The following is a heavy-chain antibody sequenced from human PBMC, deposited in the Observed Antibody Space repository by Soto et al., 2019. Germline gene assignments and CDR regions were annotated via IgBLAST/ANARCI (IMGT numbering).Heavy chain of an antibody. D-gene: IGHD1-26*01. CDR3: AREDILGARSFDY. J-gene: IGHJ4*02. V-gene: IGHV3-48*02. Sequence: GGSLRLSCAASGFTFSGYSMNWVRQAPGKGLEWISYISSGSKTIFYADSVKGRFSISRDNAKNSQYLQMSSLRDEDTAVYFCAREDILGARSFDYWGQGTLVTVSS. CDR2: ISSGSKTI. CDR1: GFTFSGYS.